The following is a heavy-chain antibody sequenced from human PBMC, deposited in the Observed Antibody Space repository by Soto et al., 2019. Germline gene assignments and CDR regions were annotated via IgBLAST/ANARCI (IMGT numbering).Heavy chain of an antibody. Sequence: PGGSLRLSCVASGFTFSSYAMSWVRQAPGKGLEWVSAISGSGGSTYYADSVKGRFTISRDNSKNTLYLQMNSLRAEDTAVYYCAKAYCTNGGCPPYYYYYGMDVWGQGTTVTVSS. CDR3: AKAYCTNGGCPPYYYYYGMDV. D-gene: IGHD2-8*01. CDR1: GFTFSSYA. J-gene: IGHJ6*02. V-gene: IGHV3-23*01. CDR2: ISGSGGST.